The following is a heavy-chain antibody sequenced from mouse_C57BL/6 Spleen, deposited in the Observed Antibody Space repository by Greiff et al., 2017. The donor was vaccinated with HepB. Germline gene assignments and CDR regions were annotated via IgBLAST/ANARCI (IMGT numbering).Heavy chain of an antibody. CDR3: ARSSYGSSRWVDY. V-gene: IGHV1-50*01. Sequence: SGAELVKPGASVKLSCKASGYTFTSYWMQWVKQRPGQGLKWIGEIDPSDSYTNYNQKFKGKATLTVDTSSSTAYMQLSSLTSEDSAVYYCARSSYGSSRWVDYWGQGTSVTVSS. CDR1: GYTFTSYW. CDR2: IDPSDSYT. J-gene: IGHJ4*01. D-gene: IGHD1-1*01.